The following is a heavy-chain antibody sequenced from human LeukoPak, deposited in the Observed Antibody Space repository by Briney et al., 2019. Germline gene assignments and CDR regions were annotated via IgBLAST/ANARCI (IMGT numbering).Heavy chain of an antibody. CDR2: VFYSGTT. J-gene: IGHJ4*02. CDR1: GDYITTTNYY. CDR3: ERRSRLYKHETTGYHDS. V-gene: IGHV4-39*02. D-gene: IGHD3-9*01. Sequence: PSETLSLTCNVSGDYITTTNYYWAWIRQPAGKGREWIARVFYSGTTYYNPAVKSRVVISMDTSRKHISLRLSSVTATDTAIYYCERRSRLYKHETTGYHDSWGQGTLVTVSS.